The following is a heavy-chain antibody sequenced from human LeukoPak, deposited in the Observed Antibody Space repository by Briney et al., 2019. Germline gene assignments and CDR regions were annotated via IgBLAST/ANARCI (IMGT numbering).Heavy chain of an antibody. CDR2: INPNGGGT. CDR3: ARDGGDTLLRGVTNWFDP. V-gene: IGHV1-2*02. CDR1: GYTFTGYY. J-gene: IGHJ5*02. Sequence: ASVKVSCKASGYTFTGYYMHWVRQAPGQGLEWMGWINPNGGGTNYARKFQDRVTMTRDTSISTAYMELSSLRSDDTAVYYCARDGGDTLLRGVTNWFDPWGQGTLVSVSS. D-gene: IGHD3-10*01.